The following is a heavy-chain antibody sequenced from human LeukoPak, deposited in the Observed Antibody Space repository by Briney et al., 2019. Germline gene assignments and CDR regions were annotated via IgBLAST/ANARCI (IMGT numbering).Heavy chain of an antibody. Sequence: PGGSLRLSCAASGFTFSSYAMSWVRQAPGKGLEWVSAISGSGGSTYYADSVKGRFTISRDNSKNTLYLQMNSLRAEDTAAYYCAKGDYDFWSGSQLDYYYYMDVWGKGTTVTVS. J-gene: IGHJ6*03. CDR1: GFTFSSYA. CDR3: AKGDYDFWSGSQLDYYYYMDV. V-gene: IGHV3-23*01. CDR2: ISGSGGST. D-gene: IGHD3-3*01.